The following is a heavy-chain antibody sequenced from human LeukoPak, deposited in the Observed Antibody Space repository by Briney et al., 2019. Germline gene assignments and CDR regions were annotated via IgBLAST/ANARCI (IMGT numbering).Heavy chain of an antibody. CDR1: GFTFSSYA. CDR2: ISGSGGST. CDR3: AKDPGYDSSGYYPYYFDY. Sequence: PGGSLRLSCAASGFTFSSYAMSWVPQAPGKGLEWVSAISGSGGSTYYADSVKGRFTISRDNSKNTLYLQMNSLRAEDTAVYYCAKDPGYDSSGYYPYYFDYWGQGTLVTVSS. D-gene: IGHD3-22*01. V-gene: IGHV3-23*01. J-gene: IGHJ4*02.